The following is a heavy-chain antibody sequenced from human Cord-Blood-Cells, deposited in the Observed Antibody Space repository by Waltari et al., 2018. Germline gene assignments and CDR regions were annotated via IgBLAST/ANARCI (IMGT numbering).Heavy chain of an antibody. J-gene: IGHJ4*02. Sequence: QVQLVQSGAEVKKPGAPVKVSCQASGYTFTGHYLPWVRQAPGQGLEWMGWINPNSGGTNYAQKFQGRVTMTRDTSISTAYMELSRLRSDDTAVYYCARGYDFWSGYDYWGQGTLVTVSS. CDR2: INPNSGGT. CDR3: ARGYDFWSGYDY. V-gene: IGHV1-2*02. D-gene: IGHD3-3*01. CDR1: GYTFTGHY.